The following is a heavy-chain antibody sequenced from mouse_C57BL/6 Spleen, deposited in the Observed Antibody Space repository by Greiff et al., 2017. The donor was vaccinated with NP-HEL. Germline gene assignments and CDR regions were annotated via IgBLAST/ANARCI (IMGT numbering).Heavy chain of an antibody. D-gene: IGHD2-4*01. CDR2: IDPSDSYT. Sequence: VQLQQPGAELVRPGTSVKLSCKASGYTFTSYWMHWLKQRPGQGLEWIGVIDPSDSYTNYNQKFKGKATLTVDTSSSTAYMQLSSLTSEDSAVYYCARGDYDVGYWGQGTTLTVSS. CDR3: ARGDYDVGY. V-gene: IGHV1-59*01. J-gene: IGHJ2*01. CDR1: GYTFTSYW.